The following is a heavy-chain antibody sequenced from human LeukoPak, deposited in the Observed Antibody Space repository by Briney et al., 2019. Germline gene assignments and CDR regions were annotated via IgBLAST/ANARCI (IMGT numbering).Heavy chain of an antibody. Sequence: GGSLRLSCAASGFTFSNAWMSWVRQAPGKGLEWVGRIKSKADGGTTDYAAPVKGRFTISRDDSKNTLYLQMNSLKTEDTAVYYCTTIAARVYFDYRGQGTLVTVSS. V-gene: IGHV3-15*01. D-gene: IGHD6-6*01. J-gene: IGHJ4*02. CDR1: GFTFSNAW. CDR2: IKSKADGGTT. CDR3: TTIAARVYFDY.